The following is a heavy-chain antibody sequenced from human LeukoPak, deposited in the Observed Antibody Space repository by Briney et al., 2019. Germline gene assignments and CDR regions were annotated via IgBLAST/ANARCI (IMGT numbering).Heavy chain of an antibody. V-gene: IGHV3-48*01. CDR3: ARGEDAIVGVPGPNY. CDR2: ISSSSSTV. CDR1: GFIFSDYS. J-gene: IGHJ4*02. D-gene: IGHD1-26*01. Sequence: GGSLRLSCAASGFIFSDYSMNWVRQAPGKGLEWVSFISSSSSTVYYADSVKGRFTFSRDYANNSLFLQMNGLTAEDTAVYYCARGEDAIVGVPGPNYWGQGTLVSVSS.